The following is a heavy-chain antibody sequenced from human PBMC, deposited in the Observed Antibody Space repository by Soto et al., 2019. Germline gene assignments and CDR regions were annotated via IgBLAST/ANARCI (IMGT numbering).Heavy chain of an antibody. CDR2: IYYSGST. J-gene: IGHJ5*02. CDR3: SRGFRSGYLNWLDP. CDR1: GGSISSYY. D-gene: IGHD3-3*01. Sequence: PSETLSLTCTVSGGSISSYYWSWIRQPPGKGLEWIGYIYYSGSTNYNPSLKSRVTISVDTSKNQFSLKLSSVTAADTAVYYCSRGFRSGYLNWLDPWGQGNLVTVSS. V-gene: IGHV4-59*01.